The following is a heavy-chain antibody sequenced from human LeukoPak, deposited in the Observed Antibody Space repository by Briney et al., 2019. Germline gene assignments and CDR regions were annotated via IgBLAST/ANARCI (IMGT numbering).Heavy chain of an antibody. Sequence: RSSETLSLTCTVSGGSISSSSYYWAWIRQPPGKGLEWIGSIYYTGSTYYNPSLKSRVTISVDTSKNQFSLRLSSVTAADTAVYYCARATRPRGDFDYWGQGTLVTVSS. J-gene: IGHJ4*02. CDR2: IYYTGST. CDR1: GGSISSSSYY. D-gene: IGHD6-6*01. CDR3: ARATRPRGDFDY. V-gene: IGHV4-39*07.